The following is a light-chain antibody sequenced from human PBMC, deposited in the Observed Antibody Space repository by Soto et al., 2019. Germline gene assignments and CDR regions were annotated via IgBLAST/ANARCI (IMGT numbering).Light chain of an antibody. J-gene: IGKJ1*01. CDR3: QQYNNWPPTWT. CDR1: QTIGSN. CDR2: DAS. Sequence: EIVMTQSPATLSVSPGERATLSCRASQTIGSNLAWYQQKPGQPPRLLIYDASTRATDLPARFTGSGSGTDFTLTISSLQSGDFAVYYCQQYNNWPPTWTFGQGTKVDIK. V-gene: IGKV3-15*01.